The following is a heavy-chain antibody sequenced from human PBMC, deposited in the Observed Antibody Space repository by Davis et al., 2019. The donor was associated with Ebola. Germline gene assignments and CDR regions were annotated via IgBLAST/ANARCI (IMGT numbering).Heavy chain of an antibody. D-gene: IGHD6-19*01. CDR2: ISSSSSTI. Sequence: GESLKISCAASGFTFSSYSMNWVRQAPGKGLEWVSYISSSSSTIYYADSVKVRFTISRDNAKNSLYLQMNSLRDEDTAVYYCARDGGQWLIPDAFDIWGQGTMVTVSS. CDR3: ARDGGQWLIPDAFDI. V-gene: IGHV3-48*02. J-gene: IGHJ3*02. CDR1: GFTFSSYS.